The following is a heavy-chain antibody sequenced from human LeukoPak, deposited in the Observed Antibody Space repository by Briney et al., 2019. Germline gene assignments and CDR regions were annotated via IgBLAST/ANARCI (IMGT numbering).Heavy chain of an antibody. V-gene: IGHV3-23*01. J-gene: IGHJ4*02. D-gene: IGHD2-8*02. Sequence: GGSLRLSCAASGFTFSTFAMIWVRQPPGKGLGWVSSIFPSGGEIHYADSVRGRFTISRDNSRSTLSLQMNSLRAEDTAIYYCATYRQVLLPFESWGQGTLVTVSS. CDR1: GFTFSTFA. CDR3: ATYRQVLLPFES. CDR2: IFPSGGEI.